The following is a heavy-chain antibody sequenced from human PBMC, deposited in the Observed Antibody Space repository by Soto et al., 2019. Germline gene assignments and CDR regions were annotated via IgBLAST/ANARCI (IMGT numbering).Heavy chain of an antibody. CDR1: GFTFSSYG. CDR3: ARDQERFLEWPLGFDP. Sequence: PGGSLRLSCAASGFTFSSYGMHWVRQAPGKGLEWVAVIWYDGSNKYYADSVKGRFTISRDNSKNTLYLQMNSLRAEDTAVYYCARDQERFLEWPLGFDPWGQGTLVTV. V-gene: IGHV3-33*01. CDR2: IWYDGSNK. J-gene: IGHJ5*02. D-gene: IGHD3-3*01.